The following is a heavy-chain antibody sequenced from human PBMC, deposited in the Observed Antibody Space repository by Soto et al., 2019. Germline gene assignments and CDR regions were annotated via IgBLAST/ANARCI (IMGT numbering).Heavy chain of an antibody. D-gene: IGHD4-17*01. CDR1: GFSLSTGGVG. CDR2: IYWDDVK. J-gene: IGHJ4*02. V-gene: IGHV2-5*02. CDR3: ARKGSGDYALDY. Sequence: QITLKESGPTLVKPTQTLTLTCTLSGFSLSTGGVGVGWIRQSPGKALEWLAVIYWDDVKHYSPSLERRLTITKDTSESEVVLTMTNMDPVDTATYYCARKGSGDYALDYWGQGILVTVPS.